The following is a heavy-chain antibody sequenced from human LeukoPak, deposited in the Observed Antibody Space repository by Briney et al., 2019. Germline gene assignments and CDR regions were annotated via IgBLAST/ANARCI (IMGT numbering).Heavy chain of an antibody. V-gene: IGHV4-39*07. CDR1: GGSISNSTYY. Sequence: SETLSLTCTVSGGSISNSTYYWGWIRQPPGKGLEWIGSIYYGGSTYYSPALKTRVTISVDTAKNQFSLKLSSVTAADAAVYFCARSATLRPNFDYWGQGTLVTVSS. CDR3: ARSATLRPNFDY. J-gene: IGHJ4*02. D-gene: IGHD2-15*01. CDR2: IYYGGST.